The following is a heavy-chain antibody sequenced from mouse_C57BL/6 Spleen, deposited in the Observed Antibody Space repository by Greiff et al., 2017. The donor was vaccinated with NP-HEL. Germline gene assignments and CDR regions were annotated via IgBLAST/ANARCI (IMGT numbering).Heavy chain of an antibody. J-gene: IGHJ2*01. CDR1: GYSITSGYY. V-gene: IGHV3-6*01. CDR2: ISYDGSN. Sequence: DVQLQESGPGLVKPSQSLSLTCSVTGYSITSGYYWNWIRQFPGNKLEWMGYISYDGSNNYNPSLKNRISITRDTSKNQFFLKLNSVTTEDTATYYCARDLLLGFDYWGQGTTLTVSS. D-gene: IGHD2-1*01. CDR3: ARDLLLGFDY.